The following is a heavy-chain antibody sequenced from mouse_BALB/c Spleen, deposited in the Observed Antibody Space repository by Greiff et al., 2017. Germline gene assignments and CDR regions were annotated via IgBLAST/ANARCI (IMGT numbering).Heavy chain of an antibody. Sequence: VKLQESGPELVKPGASVKISCKASGYAFSSSWMNWVKQRPGQGLEWIGRIYPGDGDTNYNGKFKGKATLTADKSSSTAYMQLSSLTSVDSAVYFCARWDYDGFDYWGQGTTLTVSS. D-gene: IGHD2-4*01. J-gene: IGHJ2*01. CDR1: GYAFSSSW. CDR3: ARWDYDGFDY. CDR2: IYPGDGDT. V-gene: IGHV1-82*01.